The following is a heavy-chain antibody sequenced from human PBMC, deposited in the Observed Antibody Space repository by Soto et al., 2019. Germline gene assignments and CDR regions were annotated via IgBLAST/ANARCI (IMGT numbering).Heavy chain of an antibody. V-gene: IGHV1-18*01. CDR2: ISAYNGNT. J-gene: IGHJ6*02. CDR3: ARRSVTTVGYYYYGMDV. D-gene: IGHD4-4*01. Sequence: GASVKVSCKASGYTFTSYGISWVRQAPGQGLEWVGWISAYNGNTNYAQKLQGRVTMTTDTSTSTAYMELRSLRSDDTAVYYCARRSVTTVGYYYYGMDVWGQGTTVTVSS. CDR1: GYTFTSYG.